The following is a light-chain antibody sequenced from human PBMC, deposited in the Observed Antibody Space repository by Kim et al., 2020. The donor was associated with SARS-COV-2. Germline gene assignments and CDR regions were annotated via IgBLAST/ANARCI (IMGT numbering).Light chain of an antibody. CDR3: NSRDNSGNHRV. Sequence: SSELTQDPAVSVALGQTVRITCQGDSLRNYSASWYQQKPGQAPVLVIYGKNNRPSGIPDRFSGSTSGNTASLTITGAQAEDEADYSCNSRDNSGNHRVFGGGTQLTVL. V-gene: IGLV3-19*01. CDR2: GKN. J-gene: IGLJ2*01. CDR1: SLRNYS.